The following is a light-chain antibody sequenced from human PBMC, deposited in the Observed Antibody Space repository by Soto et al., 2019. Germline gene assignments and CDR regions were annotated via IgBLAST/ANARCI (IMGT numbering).Light chain of an antibody. Sequence: QSVLTQPPSVSGAPGQRVTISCTGSSSNIGAGYDVHWYQQLPGTAPKLLIYSDTHRPSGVPERFSGSKSGTSASLAITGLQAEDEADYYCQSYDSSLGGKVFGGGTKLTVL. CDR3: QSYDSSLGGKV. CDR2: SDT. V-gene: IGLV1-40*01. J-gene: IGLJ2*01. CDR1: SSNIGAGYD.